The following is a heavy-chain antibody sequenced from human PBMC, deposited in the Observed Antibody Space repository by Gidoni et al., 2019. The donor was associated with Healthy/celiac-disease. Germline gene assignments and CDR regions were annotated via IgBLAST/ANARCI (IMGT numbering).Heavy chain of an antibody. Sequence: QVQLVESGGGVVQPGRSLRLSCAASGFTFSSYAMHWVRQAPGKGLEWVAVISYDGSNKYYADSVKGRFTISRDNSKNTLYLQMNSLRAEDTAVYYCAREPAWVWELLGAFDIWGQGTMVTVSS. CDR3: AREPAWVWELLGAFDI. V-gene: IGHV3-30-3*01. CDR1: GFTFSSYA. CDR2: ISYDGSNK. J-gene: IGHJ3*02. D-gene: IGHD1-26*01.